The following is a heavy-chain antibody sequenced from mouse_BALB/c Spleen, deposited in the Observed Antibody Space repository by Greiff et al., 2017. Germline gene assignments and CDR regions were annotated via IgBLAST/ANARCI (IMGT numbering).Heavy chain of an antibody. D-gene: IGHD3-2*01. V-gene: IGHV1S41*01. CDR1: GYTITSYW. CDR2: IAPGSGST. Sequence: DLVKPGASVKLSCKASGYTITSYWINWIKQRPGQGLEWIGRIAPGSGSTYYNEMFKGKATLTVDTSSSTAYIQLSSLSSEDSAVYFCARFLDSSGYPFDYWGQGTTLTVSS. CDR3: ARFLDSSGYPFDY. J-gene: IGHJ2*01.